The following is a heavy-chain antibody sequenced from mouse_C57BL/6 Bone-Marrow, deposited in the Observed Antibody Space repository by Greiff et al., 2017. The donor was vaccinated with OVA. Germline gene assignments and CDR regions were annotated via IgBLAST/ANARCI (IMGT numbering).Heavy chain of an antibody. Sequence: QVQLKESGPGLVAPSQCLSITCTVSGFSLTSYAISWVRQPPGKGLEWLGVIWTGGGTNYNPALKSRLSISKDNSKSQVFLKMNSLQADDTASYCCASPITTVVATPLAYWGQRTLVTVSA. CDR1: GFSLTSYA. CDR3: ASPITTVVATPLAY. CDR2: IWTGGGT. V-gene: IGHV2-9-1*01. D-gene: IGHD1-1*01. J-gene: IGHJ3*01.